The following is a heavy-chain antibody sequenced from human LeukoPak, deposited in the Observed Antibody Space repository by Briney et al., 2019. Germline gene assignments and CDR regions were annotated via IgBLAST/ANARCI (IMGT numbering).Heavy chain of an antibody. CDR3: ARVGGSYLHYFFDY. V-gene: IGHV3-30*04. J-gene: IGHJ4*02. CDR1: GFTFSSYA. D-gene: IGHD1-26*01. Sequence: GGSLRLSCAASGFTFSSYAMHWVRQAPGKGLEWVAVISYDGSNQYYADSVKGRFTISRDNSKNTLYLQMDSLRAEDTAVYYCARVGGSYLHYFFDYWGQGTLVTVSS. CDR2: ISYDGSNQ.